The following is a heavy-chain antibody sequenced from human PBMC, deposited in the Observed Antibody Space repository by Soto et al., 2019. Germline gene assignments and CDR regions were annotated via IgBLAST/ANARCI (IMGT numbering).Heavy chain of an antibody. Sequence: SETLSLTCTVYGGSISSYYWSWIRQPPGKGLEWIGYIFYSGSTDYNPSLKSRVTISVDTSKNQFSLELSSVTAADTAVYYCARRYGGNLDYWGQGTLVTVSS. CDR2: IFYSGST. CDR3: ARRYGGNLDY. D-gene: IGHD1-26*01. V-gene: IGHV4-59*08. J-gene: IGHJ4*02. CDR1: GGSISSYY.